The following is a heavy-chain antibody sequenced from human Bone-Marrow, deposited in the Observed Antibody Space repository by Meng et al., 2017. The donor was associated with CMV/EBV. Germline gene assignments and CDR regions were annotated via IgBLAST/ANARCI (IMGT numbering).Heavy chain of an antibody. J-gene: IGHJ6*02. CDR3: ARDRRAAAAFVNYYGMDV. CDR2: ISSSGSTI. Sequence: GESLKISCAASGFTFSSYEMNWVRQAPGKGLEWVSYISSSGSTIYYADSVKGRFTISRDNSKNTLYLQMNSLRAEDTAVYYCARDRRAAAAFVNYYGMDVCGQGTTVTVSS. CDR1: GFTFSSYE. D-gene: IGHD6-13*01. V-gene: IGHV3-48*03.